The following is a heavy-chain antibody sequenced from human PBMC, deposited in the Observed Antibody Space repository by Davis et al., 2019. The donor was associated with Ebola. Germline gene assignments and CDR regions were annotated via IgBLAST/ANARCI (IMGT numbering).Heavy chain of an antibody. CDR3: IRVQVSGSAADKFDY. CDR1: GFTVSSNY. V-gene: IGHV3-74*03. J-gene: IGHJ4*02. D-gene: IGHD2-2*01. CDR2: INRDGSTT. Sequence: GESLKISCAASGFTVSSNYMSWVRQAPGKGLVWVSCINRDGSTTTYADSVKGRFTISRDDAKNTLYLQMNSLRVEDTAVYYCIRVQVSGSAADKFDYWGQGTLVTVSS.